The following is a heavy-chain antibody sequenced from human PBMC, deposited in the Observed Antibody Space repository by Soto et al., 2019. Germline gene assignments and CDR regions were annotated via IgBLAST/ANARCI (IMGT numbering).Heavy chain of an antibody. Sequence: GGSLRLSCSASGFTFSGDSMSWVRQAPGMGLELVLAISGSGGSIYYADSVKVRFTISRDNSKNTLYLQMNSLRAVYTAVYYCANDSTYGGHWFDPCGQGTLVTVPQ. CDR2: ISGSGGSI. D-gene: IGHD3-10*01. V-gene: IGHV3-23*01. J-gene: IGHJ5*02. CDR1: GFTFSGDS. CDR3: ANDSTYGGHWFDP.